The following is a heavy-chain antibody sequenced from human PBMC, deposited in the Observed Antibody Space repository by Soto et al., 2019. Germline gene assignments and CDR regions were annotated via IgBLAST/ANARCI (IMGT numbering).Heavy chain of an antibody. CDR1: GYTFTSYY. J-gene: IGHJ5*02. CDR3: ARGMQKGDIVVVPAATPEVRADP. D-gene: IGHD2-2*01. V-gene: IGHV1-46*03. CDR2: INPSGGST. Sequence: GASVKVSCKASGYTFTSYYMHWVRQAPGQGLEWMGIINPSGGSTSYAQKFQGRVTMTRDTSTSTVYMELSSLRSEDTAVYYCARGMQKGDIVVVPAATPEVRADPWGQGTLVTVSS.